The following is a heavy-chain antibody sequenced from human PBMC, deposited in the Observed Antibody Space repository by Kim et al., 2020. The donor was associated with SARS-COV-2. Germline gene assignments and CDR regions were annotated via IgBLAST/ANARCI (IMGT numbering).Heavy chain of an antibody. D-gene: IGHD3-22*01. CDR2: IYYSGST. V-gene: IGHV4-59*01. CDR1: GGSISSYY. J-gene: IGHJ3*02. Sequence: SETLSLTCTVSGGSISSYYWSWIRQPPGKGLEWIGYIYYSGSTNYNPSLKSRVTISVDTSKNQFSLKLSSVTAADTVVYYCARDMGTYDTPQGRAFDIWGQGTMVTVSS. CDR3: ARDMGTYDTPQGRAFDI.